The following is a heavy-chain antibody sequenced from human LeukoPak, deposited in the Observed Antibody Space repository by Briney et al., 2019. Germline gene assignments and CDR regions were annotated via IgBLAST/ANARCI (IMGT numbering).Heavy chain of an antibody. CDR1: AFTFSSYS. CDR2: ISSSGSYI. Sequence: PGGSLRLSCAASAFTFSSYSMNWVRQAPGKGLEWVSSISSSGSYIYYADSVKGRFTISRDNAKNSLYLQMNSLRAEDTAVYYCARVLYILRYFDYWGKGTTVTISS. J-gene: IGHJ6*04. CDR3: ARVLYILRYFDY. V-gene: IGHV3-21*04. D-gene: IGHD3-9*01.